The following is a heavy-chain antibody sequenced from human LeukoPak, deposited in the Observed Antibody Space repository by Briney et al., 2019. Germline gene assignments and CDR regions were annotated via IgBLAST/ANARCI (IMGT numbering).Heavy chain of an antibody. CDR2: IAYDGNNK. V-gene: IGHV3-30*18. Sequence: PGGSLRLSCAASGFSFSSYGMHWVRQAPGKGLEWVAVIAYDGNNKFYGDSVKGRFTISRDNSKTTLYLQMNSLRAEDTAVYYCAKGIYSSGSYSHFAYWGQGTLVTVSS. CDR3: AKGIYSSGSYSHFAY. D-gene: IGHD3-10*01. CDR1: GFSFSSYG. J-gene: IGHJ4*02.